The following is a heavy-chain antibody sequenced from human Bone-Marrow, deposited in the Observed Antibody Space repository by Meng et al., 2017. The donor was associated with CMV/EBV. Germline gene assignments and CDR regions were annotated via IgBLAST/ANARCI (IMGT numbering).Heavy chain of an antibody. CDR2: ISSSSTI. D-gene: IGHD3-3*01. Sequence: GESLKISCAASGFTFSSYTMNWVRQAPGKGLEWVSYISSSSTIYYADSVKGRFTISRDNAKNSLYLQMNSLRAEDTAVYYCARVGVTIFGVVIPFDYWGQGTLVTSPQ. CDR3: ARVGVTIFGVVIPFDY. CDR1: GFTFSSYT. V-gene: IGHV3-48*04. J-gene: IGHJ4*02.